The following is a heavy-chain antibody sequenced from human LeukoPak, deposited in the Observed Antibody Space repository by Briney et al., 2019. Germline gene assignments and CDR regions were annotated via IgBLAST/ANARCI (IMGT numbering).Heavy chain of an antibody. CDR2: ISVSSSTI. Sequence: PGGSLRLSCAASGFTFSTYSMNWVRQAPGKGLEWISYISVSSSTIYYADSVKGRFTISRDNAKNSLYLQMNSLRDDDTAVYYCARVPDTVTTRGYWGQGTLVTVSS. J-gene: IGHJ4*02. V-gene: IGHV3-48*02. CDR1: GFTFSTYS. CDR3: ARVPDTVTTRGY. D-gene: IGHD4-17*01.